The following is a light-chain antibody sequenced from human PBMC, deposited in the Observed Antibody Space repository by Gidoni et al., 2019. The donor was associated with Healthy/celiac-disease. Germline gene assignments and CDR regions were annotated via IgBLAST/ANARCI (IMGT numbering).Light chain of an antibody. V-gene: IGKV3-20*01. CDR3: QQYADSATT. Sequence: IVLTQSPGTLSLSPGERATLSCRASQSVGDNYLAWYQQKPGQSHRLLVYGASNRATAIPDRCTGSGSGTDVTRTIDRLEPDDLAVYYCQQYADSATTFGPGTKVEIK. CDR1: QSVGDNY. CDR2: GAS. J-gene: IGKJ3*01.